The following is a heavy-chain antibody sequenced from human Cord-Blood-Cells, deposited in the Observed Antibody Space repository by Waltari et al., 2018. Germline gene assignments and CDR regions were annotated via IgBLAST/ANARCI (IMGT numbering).Heavy chain of an antibody. CDR1: GYTFTSYG. D-gene: IGHD4-4*01. J-gene: IGHJ6*02. V-gene: IGHV1-18*01. CDR3: ARAPSSFDYSNYYYYYGMDV. Sequence: QVQLVQSGAEVKKPGASVKVSCKASGYTFTSYGISWVRQAPGQGLEWMGWISAYNGNTNYAQKLQGRVTMTTDTSTSTAYMELRSLRSDDTAVYYCARAPSSFDYSNYYYYYGMDVWGQGTTVTVSS. CDR2: ISAYNGNT.